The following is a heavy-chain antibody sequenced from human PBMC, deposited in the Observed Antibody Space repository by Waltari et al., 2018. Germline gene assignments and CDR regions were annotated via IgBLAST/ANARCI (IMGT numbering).Heavy chain of an antibody. CDR3: ARDPERGALDY. V-gene: IGHV3-7*01. J-gene: IGHJ4*02. D-gene: IGHD1-26*01. CDR2: IKYDGSEE. Sequence: EVQVVESGGGLVQPGESLRLSCAASGFTFSSSWMSWVRQPPGKGLEWVANIKYDGSEEYDVDSVKGRFTISRDNAKNSLYLQMNSLRVEDTAVYYCARDPERGALDYWGQGTLVAVSS. CDR1: GFTFSSSW.